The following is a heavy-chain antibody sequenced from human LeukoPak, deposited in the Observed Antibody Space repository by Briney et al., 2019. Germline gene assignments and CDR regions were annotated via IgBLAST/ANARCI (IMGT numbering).Heavy chain of an antibody. J-gene: IGHJ3*02. D-gene: IGHD3-10*01. V-gene: IGHV3-23*01. CDR3: ARSIYASGSYYAFDI. Sequence: GGPLRLSCAASGFTFSTYAMSWVRQAPGNGLEWVSAISGSGGGTYYADSVKGRFTISRDNSKNTLSLQMNSLRAEDTAVFYCARSIYASGSYYAFDIWGQGTMVTVSS. CDR2: ISGSGGGT. CDR1: GFTFSTYA.